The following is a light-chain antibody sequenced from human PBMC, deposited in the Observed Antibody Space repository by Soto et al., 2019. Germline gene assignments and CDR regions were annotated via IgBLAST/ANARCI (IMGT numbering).Light chain of an antibody. CDR2: GAS. CDR3: KQYGSSPLFA. CDR1: QSVSSTY. J-gene: IGKJ3*01. Sequence: EIVLTQSPGTLSLSPGERATLSCRASQSVSSTYLAWYQQKPGQAPRLLIYGASSRATGIPDRFSGSGSGTAFTLTISRLEPEDFAVYYCKQYGSSPLFAFGPGT. V-gene: IGKV3-20*01.